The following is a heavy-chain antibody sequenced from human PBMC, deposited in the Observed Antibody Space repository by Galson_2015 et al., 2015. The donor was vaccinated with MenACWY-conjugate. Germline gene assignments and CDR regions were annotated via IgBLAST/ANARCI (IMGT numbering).Heavy chain of an antibody. J-gene: IGHJ4*02. V-gene: IGHV5-10-1*01. CDR1: GYSFTSYW. Sequence: QSGAEVKKPGESLRISCTGSGYSFTSYWISWVRQMPGKGLEWMGRIGPSDSYTNYSPSFQGHVTISADKSISTAYLQWSSLKASDTAMYYCARISGSYYLPDYWGQGTLVTVSS. CDR2: IGPSDSYT. D-gene: IGHD1-26*01. CDR3: ARISGSYYLPDY.